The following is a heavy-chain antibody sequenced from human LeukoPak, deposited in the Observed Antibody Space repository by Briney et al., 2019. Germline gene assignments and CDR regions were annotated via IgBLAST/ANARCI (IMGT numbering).Heavy chain of an antibody. Sequence: ASVKVSCKASGYTFTDYYIHWVRQAPGQGLEWRGWINTNSGGTNYAQRFQGGFTMTRDTSISTAYMELSSLKSDDTAIYYCARSLISSSWYRSDYWGQGTLVTVSS. V-gene: IGHV1-2*02. CDR1: GYTFTDYY. CDR2: INTNSGGT. J-gene: IGHJ4*02. D-gene: IGHD6-13*01. CDR3: ARSLISSSWYRSDY.